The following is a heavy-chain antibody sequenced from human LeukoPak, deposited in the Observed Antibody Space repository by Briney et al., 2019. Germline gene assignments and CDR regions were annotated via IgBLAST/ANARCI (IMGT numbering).Heavy chain of an antibody. V-gene: IGHV4-34*01. CDR3: ARGPRITFFGVVTRSFDY. Sequence: SETLSLTCAVYGGSFSGYYWSWIRQPPGKGLEWIGEINHSGSTNYNPSLKSRVTISVDTSKNQFSLKLSSVTAADTAVYYCARGPRITFFGVVTRSFDYWGQGTLVTVSS. CDR1: GGSFSGYY. J-gene: IGHJ4*02. CDR2: INHSGST. D-gene: IGHD3-3*01.